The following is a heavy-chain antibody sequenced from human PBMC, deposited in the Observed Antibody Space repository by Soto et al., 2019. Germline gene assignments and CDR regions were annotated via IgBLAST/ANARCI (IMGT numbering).Heavy chain of an antibody. Sequence: EVLLQQSGAEAREPGGVVKMSCAVSGITFSDLHMHWVKQAPGKGLEWVGLVEVENDDRRYAEKYRGRLNINTDTSRHTSYMELTSLTSDDTAIYFCAAVRGSLGSLSFDYWCQGTPVTVSA. CDR3: AAVRGSLGSLSFDY. V-gene: IGHV1-69-2*01. CDR1: GITFSDLH. CDR2: VEVENDDR. J-gene: IGHJ4*02. D-gene: IGHD1-26*01.